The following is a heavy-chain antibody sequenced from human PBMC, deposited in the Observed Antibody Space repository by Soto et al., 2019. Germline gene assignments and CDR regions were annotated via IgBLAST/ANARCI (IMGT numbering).Heavy chain of an antibody. V-gene: IGHV3-53*02. J-gene: IGHJ6*02. D-gene: IGHD5-12*01. CDR3: ARDRWGWEKGGYPHSNGMIV. CDR1: GFTVSSNY. Sequence: EEQLVETGGKLVQPGGSLRLSCVVSGFTVSSNYMSWVRQAPGGGLEWVSSIYGGGDTFYADSVKGRFTISKDSSQNTWYLQMSSLKADDSAVYYCARDRWGWEKGGYPHSNGMIVWGQGTTVTVSS. CDR2: IYGGGDT.